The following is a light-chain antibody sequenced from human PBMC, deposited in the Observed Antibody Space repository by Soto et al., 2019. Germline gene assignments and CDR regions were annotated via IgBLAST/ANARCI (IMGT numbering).Light chain of an antibody. Sequence: QSVLTQPPSVSGAPGQRVTISCTGSSSNIGAGYDVHWYQQLPGTAPKLLIYRNSNRPSGVPDRFSGSKSGTSGSLAITGLQAADEADYYCQSYDSSLSGSVFGGGTKLTVL. CDR2: RNS. CDR1: SSNIGAGYD. J-gene: IGLJ2*01. V-gene: IGLV1-40*01. CDR3: QSYDSSLSGSV.